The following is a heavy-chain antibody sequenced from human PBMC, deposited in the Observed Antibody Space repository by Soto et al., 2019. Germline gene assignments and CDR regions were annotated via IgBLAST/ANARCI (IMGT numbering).Heavy chain of an antibody. D-gene: IGHD1-20*01. Sequence: EVQLVESGGGLIQPGGSLRLSCAASGFTVSSRYMSWVRQAPGKGLKWVSVIYTDGRTFYADSVKGRFTISRDNSKNTLYLQMDSLRAEHTAVYYCARGVTVGVTGPDYWGQGKLVTVSS. CDR2: IYTDGRT. CDR1: GFTVSSRY. CDR3: ARGVTVGVTGPDY. J-gene: IGHJ4*02. V-gene: IGHV3-53*01.